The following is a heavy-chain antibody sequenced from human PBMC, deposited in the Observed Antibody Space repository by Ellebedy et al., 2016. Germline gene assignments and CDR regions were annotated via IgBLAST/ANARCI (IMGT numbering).Heavy chain of an antibody. J-gene: IGHJ4*02. CDR3: ARDQDGKGSTSDY. CDR1: GFTVSSNY. CDR2: IYSGGDT. Sequence: GESLKISXAASGFTVSSNYMSWVRQAPGKGLEWVAVIYSGGDTFYAESVKGRFTISRDNAKNTLYLQMNSLRAEDTALYYCARDQDGKGSTSDYWGQGTLVTVSP. V-gene: IGHV3-53*01. D-gene: IGHD1-14*01.